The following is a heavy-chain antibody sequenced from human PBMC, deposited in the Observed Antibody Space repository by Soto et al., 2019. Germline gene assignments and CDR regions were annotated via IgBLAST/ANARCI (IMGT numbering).Heavy chain of an antibody. V-gene: IGHV3-48*01. CDR1: GFTFSSYS. J-gene: IGHJ2*01. CDR2: ISSSSSTI. Sequence: GGSLRLSCAASGFTFSSYSMNWVRQAPGKGLEWVSCISSSSSTIYYADSVKGRFTISRDNAKNSLYLQMNSLRAEDTAVYYCARDVYCSSTSCYEPRDWYFDLWGRGTLVTVSS. CDR3: ARDVYCSSTSCYEPRDWYFDL. D-gene: IGHD2-2*01.